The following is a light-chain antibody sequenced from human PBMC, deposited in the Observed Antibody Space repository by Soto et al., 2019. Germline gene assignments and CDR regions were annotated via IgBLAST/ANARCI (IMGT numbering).Light chain of an antibody. J-gene: IGKJ5*01. CDR1: QSVSSSY. CDR2: NAS. Sequence: EIVLTQSPGTLSLSPGERATLSCRASQSVSSSYLAWYQQKPGQAPRLLIYNASSRATGIPDRFSGSGSGTDFTLTISRLEPEDFAVYYCQQRSNWRITFGQGTRLEIK. V-gene: IGKV3D-20*02. CDR3: QQRSNWRIT.